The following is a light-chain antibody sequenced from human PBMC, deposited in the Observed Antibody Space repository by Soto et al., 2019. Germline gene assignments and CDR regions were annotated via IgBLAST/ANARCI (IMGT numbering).Light chain of an antibody. CDR3: SSYAGSIVV. J-gene: IGLJ2*01. Sequence: QAVVTQPPSASGSPGQSVTISCTGTSRDIGAYNYVSWYQQHPGTAPKLMLFEVNKRPSGVPDRFSGSKSGNTASLTVSGLQAEDEAAYYCSSYAGSIVVFGGGTKLTVL. V-gene: IGLV2-8*01. CDR2: EVN. CDR1: SRDIGAYNY.